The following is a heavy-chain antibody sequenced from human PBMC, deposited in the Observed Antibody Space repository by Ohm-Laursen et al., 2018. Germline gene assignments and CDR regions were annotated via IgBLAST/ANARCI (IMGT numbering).Heavy chain of an antibody. CDR3: ARVEQTGYTYVFDY. D-gene: IGHD5-18*01. CDR1: GFTFSSYW. CDR2: IKQDGSEK. V-gene: IGHV3-7*01. Sequence: SLRLSCTASGFTFSSYWMSWVRQAPGKGLEWVANIKQDGSEKYYVASVKGRFTISRDNAKNSLYLQMNSLRAEDTAVYFCARVEQTGYTYVFDYWGQGTLVTVSS. J-gene: IGHJ4*02.